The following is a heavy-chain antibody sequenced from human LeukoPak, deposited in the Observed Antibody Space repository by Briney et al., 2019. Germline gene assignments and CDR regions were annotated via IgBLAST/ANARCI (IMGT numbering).Heavy chain of an antibody. Sequence: GASVKVSCKASGGTFSSYAISWVRQAPGQGLEWMGGIIPIFGTANYAQKFQGRVTITADKSTSTAYMELSSLRSEDTAVYYCAAKSSGWPQGSYYFDYWGQGTLVTVSS. CDR1: GGTFSSYA. J-gene: IGHJ4*02. CDR2: IIPIFGTA. V-gene: IGHV1-69*06. CDR3: AAKSSGWPQGSYYFDY. D-gene: IGHD6-19*01.